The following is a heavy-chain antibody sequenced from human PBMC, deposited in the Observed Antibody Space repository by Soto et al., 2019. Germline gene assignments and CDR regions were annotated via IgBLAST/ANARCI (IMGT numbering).Heavy chain of an antibody. CDR2: IYYSGST. V-gene: IGHV4-39*01. Sequence: SETLSLTCTVSGGSISSSSYYWGWIRQPPGKGLEWIGSIYYSGSTYYNPSLKSRVTISVDTSKNQFSLKLSSVTAADTAVYYCARRPEGLVVAGPYYYYYYMDVWGKGTTVTVS. CDR1: GGSISSSSYY. D-gene: IGHD2-21*01. CDR3: ARRPEGLVVAGPYYYYYYMDV. J-gene: IGHJ6*03.